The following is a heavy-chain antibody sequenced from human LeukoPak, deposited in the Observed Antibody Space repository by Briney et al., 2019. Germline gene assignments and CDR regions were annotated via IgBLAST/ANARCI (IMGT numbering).Heavy chain of an antibody. V-gene: IGHV3-48*02. CDR2: ICSSGNTI. CDR3: ARYGSYPEAFDY. D-gene: IGHD1-26*01. Sequence: PGGSLRLSCAASGFTFSSYNMNWVRQAPGKGLEWVSYICSSGNTIYYADSVKGRFTISRDNAKNSVYLQMNSLRDEDTAVYYCARYGSYPEAFDYWGQGTLVTVSS. J-gene: IGHJ4*02. CDR1: GFTFSSYN.